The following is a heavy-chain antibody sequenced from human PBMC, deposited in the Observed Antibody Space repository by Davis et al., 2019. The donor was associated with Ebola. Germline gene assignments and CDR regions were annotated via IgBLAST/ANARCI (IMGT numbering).Heavy chain of an antibody. V-gene: IGHV1-2*02. Sequence: ASVKVSCKTSGYIFTGYYMHWVRQAPGQGLEWMGWINPNTDDRGYVQKFQDRVTMTRDTSINTVYMQLSGVTSDDTAVYFCAREPGYCSSTSCSKQSFDYWGQGTLVTVSS. D-gene: IGHD2-2*01. J-gene: IGHJ4*02. CDR2: INPNTDDR. CDR3: AREPGYCSSTSCSKQSFDY. CDR1: GYIFTGYY.